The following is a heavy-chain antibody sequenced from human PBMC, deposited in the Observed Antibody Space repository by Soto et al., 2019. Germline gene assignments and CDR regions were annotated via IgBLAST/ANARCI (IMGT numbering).Heavy chain of an antibody. V-gene: IGHV3-7*01. Sequence: EVQLVESGGGLVQPGGSLRLSCAASGFTFSSYWMSWVRQAPGKGLEWVANMNQDGSQNFYVDSVRGRFTISRDNSKTSLYRQMNSLRVADTAVYYCARDDGWGCLRFDYSGRGTLVTVSS. CDR2: MNQDGSQN. D-gene: IGHD3-16*01. CDR3: ARDDGWGCLRFDY. CDR1: GFTFSSYW. J-gene: IGHJ4*02.